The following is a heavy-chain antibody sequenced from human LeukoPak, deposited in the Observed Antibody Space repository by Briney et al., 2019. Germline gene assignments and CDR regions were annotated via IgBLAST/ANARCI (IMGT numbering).Heavy chain of an antibody. CDR2: IYPGDSDT. CDR1: GYSFTSYW. J-gene: IGHJ4*02. D-gene: IGHD3-22*01. Sequence: GESLKSSCKGSGYSFTSYWIGWVRQMPGKGLEWMGIIYPGDSDTRYSPSFQGQVTISADKSISTAYLQWSSLKASDTAMYYCARRYYYDSSGYYYPAYYFDYWGQGTLVTVSS. CDR3: ARRYYYDSSGYYYPAYYFDY. V-gene: IGHV5-51*01.